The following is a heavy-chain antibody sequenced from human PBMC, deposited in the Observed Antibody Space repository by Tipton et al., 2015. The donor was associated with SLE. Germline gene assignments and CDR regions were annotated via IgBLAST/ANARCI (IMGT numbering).Heavy chain of an antibody. V-gene: IGHV4-39*07. D-gene: IGHD3-10*01. CDR1: GGSISSSSYY. J-gene: IGHJ4*02. Sequence: TPSLTCTVSGGSISSSSYYWGWIRQPPGKGLEWIGSINYSGTTSYNPSLKSRVTISVDTSKNQFSLKLSSVTAADTAVYYCTRHDYFASGRVYWGQGTLVTVSS. CDR3: TRHDYFASGRVY. CDR2: INYSGTT.